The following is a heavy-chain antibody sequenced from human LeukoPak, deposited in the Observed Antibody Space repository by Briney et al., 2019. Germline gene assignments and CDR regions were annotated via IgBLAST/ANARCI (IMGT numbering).Heavy chain of an antibody. CDR2: ISGDGSST. Sequence: GGSLRLSCAASGFTFSNYWMHWVRQGPGKGLVWVSRISGDGSSTRYADSVKDRFTISRDNAKNTLYLQMNSLGVEDTAVYYCGRGGSPPEALGDTFDIWGQGTMVTVSS. J-gene: IGHJ3*02. D-gene: IGHD1-26*01. CDR3: GRGGSPPEALGDTFDI. V-gene: IGHV3-74*01. CDR1: GFTFSNYW.